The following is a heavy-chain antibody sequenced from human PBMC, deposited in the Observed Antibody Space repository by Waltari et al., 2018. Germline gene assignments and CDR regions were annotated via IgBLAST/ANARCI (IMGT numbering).Heavy chain of an antibody. Sequence: EVQLVESGGGLVKPGGSLRLSCAASGFTFISYSLNWVRQAPGKGLEWVSCISSSSSYICDSDSVKGGFTIARDNAKKSVYVQMNSLGAEDRAGYYCARDPRGSTYLDDWGQGTLVTVSS. V-gene: IGHV3-21*01. J-gene: IGHJ4*02. CDR3: ARDPRGSTYLDD. CDR2: ISSSSSYI. CDR1: GFTFISYS.